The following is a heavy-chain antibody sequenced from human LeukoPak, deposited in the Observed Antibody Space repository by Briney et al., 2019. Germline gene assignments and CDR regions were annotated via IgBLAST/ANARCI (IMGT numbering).Heavy chain of an antibody. CDR3: AKDGVVPAAIDAFDI. CDR1: GFTFSSYA. CDR2: ISGSGGST. V-gene: IGHV3-23*01. Sequence: GSLRLSCAASGFTFSSYAMSWVRQAPGKGLEWDSAISGSGGSTYYADSVKGRFTISRDNSKNPLYLQMNSLRAEGTAVYYCAKDGVVPAAIDAFDIWGQGTMVTVSS. D-gene: IGHD2-2*01. J-gene: IGHJ3*02.